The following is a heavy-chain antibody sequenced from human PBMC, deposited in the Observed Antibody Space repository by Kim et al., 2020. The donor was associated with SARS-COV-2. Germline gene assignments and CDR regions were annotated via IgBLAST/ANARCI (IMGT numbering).Heavy chain of an antibody. CDR2: IYYSGST. D-gene: IGHD3-22*01. V-gene: IGHV4-31*03. CDR1: GGSISSGGYY. J-gene: IGHJ4*02. CDR3: ARGAYSSGYQLY. Sequence: SETLSLTCTVSGGSISSGGYYWSWIRQHPGKGLEWIGYIYYSGSTYYNPSLKSRVTISVDTSKNQFSLKLSSVTAADTAVYYCARGAYSSGYQLYWGQGTLVTVSS.